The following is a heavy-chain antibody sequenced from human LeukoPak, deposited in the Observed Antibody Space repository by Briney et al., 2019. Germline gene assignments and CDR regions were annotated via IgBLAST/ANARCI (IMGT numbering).Heavy chain of an antibody. V-gene: IGHV3-11*06. Sequence: GGSLRLSCAASGFTFSDYHMSWIRQAPGKGLEWVSYISSSSSYTNYADSVKGRFTISRDNAKNSLYLQMNSLRAEDTAVYYCARGGRWGQGTLVTVSS. CDR2: ISSSSSYT. CDR3: ARGGR. CDR1: GFTFSDYH. D-gene: IGHD3-16*01. J-gene: IGHJ4*02.